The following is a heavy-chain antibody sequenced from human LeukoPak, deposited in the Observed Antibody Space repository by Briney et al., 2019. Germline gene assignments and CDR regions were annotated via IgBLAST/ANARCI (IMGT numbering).Heavy chain of an antibody. D-gene: IGHD2-2*01. CDR3: ARDIVVVPAAIPTRYYGMDV. Sequence: ASVTVSCTASGGTFSSYAISWVRQAPGQGLEWMGRIIPILGIANYAQKFQGRVTITADKSTSTAYMELSSLRSEDTAVYYCARDIVVVPAAIPTRYYGMDVWGQGTTVTVSS. V-gene: IGHV1-69*04. J-gene: IGHJ6*02. CDR1: GGTFSSYA. CDR2: IIPILGIA.